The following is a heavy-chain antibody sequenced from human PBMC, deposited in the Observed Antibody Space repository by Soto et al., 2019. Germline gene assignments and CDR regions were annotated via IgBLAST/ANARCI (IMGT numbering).Heavy chain of an antibody. CDR3: ARSAYYYDRSGPKPRAFEI. CDR1: GGSISSYY. V-gene: IGHV4-4*07. CDR2: IYTSGST. J-gene: IGHJ3*02. D-gene: IGHD3-22*01. Sequence: SETLSLTVTVPGGSISSYYWSWIRQPAGKELEWIGRIYTSGSTNSNPPLKTRLTRAVATSKNQFSMKLSSVTAADTAVYYCARSAYYYDRSGPKPRAFEIWGQGTMVTVSS.